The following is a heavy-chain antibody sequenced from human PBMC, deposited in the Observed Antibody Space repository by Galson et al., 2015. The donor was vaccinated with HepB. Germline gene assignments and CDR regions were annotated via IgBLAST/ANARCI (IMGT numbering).Heavy chain of an antibody. CDR2: IGTAGDT. V-gene: IGHV3-13*01. J-gene: IGHJ3*02. CDR3: ARENSSGWYRAFDI. CDR1: GFTFSSYD. D-gene: IGHD6-19*01. Sequence: SLRLSCAASGFTFSSYDMHWVRQATGKGLEWVSAIGTAGDTYYPGSVKGRFTISRENAKNSLYLQMNSLRAGDTAVYYCARENSSGWYRAFDIWGQGTMVTVSS.